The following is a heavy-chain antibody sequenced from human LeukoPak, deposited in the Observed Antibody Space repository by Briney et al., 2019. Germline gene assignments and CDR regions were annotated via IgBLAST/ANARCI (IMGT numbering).Heavy chain of an antibody. J-gene: IGHJ3*02. CDR2: INPSGGST. V-gene: IGHV1-46*01. Sequence: ASVKVSCKASGYTFTSYYMHWVRQAPGQGLEWMGIINPSGGSTSYAQKFQGRVTMTRDTSTSTVYMELSSLRSEDTAAYYCARELEPQPQVLGAFDIWGQGTMVTVSS. CDR1: GYTFTSYY. CDR3: ARELEPQPQVLGAFDI. D-gene: IGHD3-3*01.